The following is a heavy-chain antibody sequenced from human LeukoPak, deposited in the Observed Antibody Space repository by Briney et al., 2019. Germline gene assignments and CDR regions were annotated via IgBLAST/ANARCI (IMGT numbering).Heavy chain of an antibody. CDR3: ARVSVVTAIRDYNWFDP. J-gene: IGHJ5*02. CDR1: GFTFSDYY. D-gene: IGHD2-21*02. Sequence: GGSLRLSCAASGFTFSDYYMSWIRQAPGKGLEWVSYISSSGSTIYYADSVKGRFTISRDNAKNSLYLQMNSLRAKDTAVYYCARVSVVTAIRDYNWFDPWGQGTLVTVSS. V-gene: IGHV3-11*01. CDR2: ISSSGSTI.